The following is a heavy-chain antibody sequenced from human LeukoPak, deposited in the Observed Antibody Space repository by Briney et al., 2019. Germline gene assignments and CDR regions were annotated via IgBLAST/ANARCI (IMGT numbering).Heavy chain of an antibody. CDR1: GGSISSYY. D-gene: IGHD2-2*01. CDR2: IYYSGST. CDR3: ARTLGYCSSTSCHGGYYFDY. Sequence: MSSETLSLTCTVSGGSISSYYWSWIRQPPGKGLEWIGYIYYSGSTNYNPSLKSRVTISVDTSKNQFSLKLSSVTAADTAVYYCARTLGYCSSTSCHGGYYFDYWGQGTLVTVSS. V-gene: IGHV4-59*01. J-gene: IGHJ4*02.